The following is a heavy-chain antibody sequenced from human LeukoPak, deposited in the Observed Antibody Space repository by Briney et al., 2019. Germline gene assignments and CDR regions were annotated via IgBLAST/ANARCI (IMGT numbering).Heavy chain of an antibody. CDR3: ARVATGAKPFDP. J-gene: IGHJ5*02. Sequence: SETLLLTCTFSGASVSNYYWSWIRQPPEKELEWIVKASNSGSTDYPPSLKSRATISVDTSKNKFSLKLSSVTAADTAVYYCARVATGAKPFDPWGQGTLVTVSS. V-gene: IGHV4-59*02. CDR1: GASVSNYY. CDR2: ASNSGST. D-gene: IGHD1-7*01.